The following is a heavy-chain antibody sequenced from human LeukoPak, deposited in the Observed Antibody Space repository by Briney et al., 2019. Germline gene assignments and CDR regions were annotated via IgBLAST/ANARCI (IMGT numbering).Heavy chain of an antibody. D-gene: IGHD3-10*01. Sequence: ASVKVSCKASGYTFTNYGISWVRQAPGQGLEWMAWISPYNGNTFYAQNLQGRVTLTTDTSTSTAYMELRSLRADDTAVYYCARGVGVRGVVSQPLEYWAQGTLVIVSS. CDR3: ARGVGVRGVVSQPLEY. CDR1: GYTFTNYG. CDR2: ISPYNGNT. J-gene: IGHJ4*02. V-gene: IGHV1-18*01.